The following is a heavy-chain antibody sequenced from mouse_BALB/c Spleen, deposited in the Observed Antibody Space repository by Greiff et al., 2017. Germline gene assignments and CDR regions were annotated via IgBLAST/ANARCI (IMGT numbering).Heavy chain of an antibody. V-gene: IGHV1S81*02. CDR2: INPSNGGT. D-gene: IGHD2-3*01. J-gene: IGHJ4*01. CDR3: TRSLDGYLRYYYAMDY. Sequence: QVQLQQSGAELVKPGASVKLSCKASGYTFTSYYMYWVKQRPGQGLEWIGEINPSNGGTNFNEKFKSKATLTVDKSSSTAYMQLSSLTSEDSAVYYCTRSLDGYLRYYYAMDYWGQGTSVTVSS. CDR1: GYTFTSYY.